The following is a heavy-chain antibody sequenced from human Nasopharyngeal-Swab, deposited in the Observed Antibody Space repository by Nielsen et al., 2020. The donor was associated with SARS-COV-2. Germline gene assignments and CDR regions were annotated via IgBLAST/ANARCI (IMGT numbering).Heavy chain of an antibody. CDR2: ISSSSSYI. CDR1: GFTFSSYS. D-gene: IGHD2-2*01. CDR3: ARGKAGYCSSTSCYFYFDY. Sequence: GESLKISCAASGFTFSSYSMNWVRQAPGKGLEWVSSISSSSSYIYYADSVKGRFTISRDNAKNSLYLQMNSLRAEDTAVYYCARGKAGYCSSTSCYFYFDYWGQGTLVTVSS. V-gene: IGHV3-21*01. J-gene: IGHJ4*02.